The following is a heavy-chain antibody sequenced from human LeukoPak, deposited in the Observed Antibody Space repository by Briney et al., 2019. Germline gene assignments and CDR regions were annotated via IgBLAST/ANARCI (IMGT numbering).Heavy chain of an antibody. V-gene: IGHV3-23*01. D-gene: IGHD2-2*01. Sequence: GGSLRLSCAASGFTVSSNYMSWVRQAPGKGLEWVSAISGSGGSTYYADSVKGRFTISRDNSKNTLYLQMNSLRAEDTAVYYCATQDGQLLEGILSYYYYMDVWGKGATVTVSS. CDR2: ISGSGGST. CDR1: GFTVSSNY. J-gene: IGHJ6*03. CDR3: ATQDGQLLEGILSYYYYMDV.